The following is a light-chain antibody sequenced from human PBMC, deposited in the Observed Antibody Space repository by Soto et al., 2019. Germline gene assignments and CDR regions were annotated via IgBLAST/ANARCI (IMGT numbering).Light chain of an antibody. CDR3: SSYTSSSSLV. J-gene: IGLJ1*01. CDR1: SSDVGDYNF. V-gene: IGLV2-14*03. Sequence: QSVLTQPASVSGSPGQSITISCTGTSSDVGDYNFVSWYQQHPGKAHKLMIYDVSNRPSGVSNRFSGSKSVNTASLTISGLQAEDEADYYCSSYTSSSSLVFGTGTKVTVL. CDR2: DVS.